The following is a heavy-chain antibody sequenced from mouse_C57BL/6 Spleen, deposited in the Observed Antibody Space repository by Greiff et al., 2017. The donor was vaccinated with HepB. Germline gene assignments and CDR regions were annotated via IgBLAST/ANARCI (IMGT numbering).Heavy chain of an antibody. Sequence: EVQVVESGGGLVQPGGSLKLSCAASGFTFSDYYMYWVRQTPEKRLEWVAYISNGGCSTYYPDTVKGRFTISRDNAKNTLYLQMSRLKSEDTAMYYCARYGSGAFAYWGQGTLVTVSA. CDR2: ISNGGCST. D-gene: IGHD1-1*01. CDR1: GFTFSDYY. V-gene: IGHV5-12*01. J-gene: IGHJ3*01. CDR3: ARYGSGAFAY.